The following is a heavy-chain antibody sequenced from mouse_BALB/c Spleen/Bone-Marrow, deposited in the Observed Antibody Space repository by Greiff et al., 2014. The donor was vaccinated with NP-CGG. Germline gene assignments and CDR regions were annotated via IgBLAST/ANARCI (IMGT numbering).Heavy chain of an antibody. CDR1: GFTFSSYG. Sequence: EVQVVESGGDLVKPGGSLKLSCAASGFTFSSYGMSWVRQTPDERLEWVATISSGGSYTYYPDSVKGRFTISRDNAKNTLYLQMSSLKSEDTAMYYCASGNYYAMDYWGQGTSVTVSS. V-gene: IGHV5-6*01. CDR3: ASGNYYAMDY. D-gene: IGHD1-1*01. CDR2: ISSGGSYT. J-gene: IGHJ4*01.